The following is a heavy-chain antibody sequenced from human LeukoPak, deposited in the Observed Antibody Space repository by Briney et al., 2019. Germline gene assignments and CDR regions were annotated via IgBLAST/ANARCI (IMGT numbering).Heavy chain of an antibody. V-gene: IGHV1-8*02. J-gene: IGHJ4*02. CDR3: ARVQWLAPQYYFDY. CDR1: GYTFTDYY. CDR2: INPNSGNT. D-gene: IGHD6-19*01. Sequence: ASVRVSCKASGYTFTDYYIHWVRQAPGQGLEWMGWINPNSGNTGYAQKFQGRVTMTRNTSISTAYMELSSLRSEDTAVYYCARVQWLAPQYYFDYWGQGTLVTVSS.